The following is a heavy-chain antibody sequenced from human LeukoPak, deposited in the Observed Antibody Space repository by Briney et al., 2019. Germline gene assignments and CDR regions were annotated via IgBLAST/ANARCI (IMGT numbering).Heavy chain of an antibody. CDR2: INHSGST. CDR1: GGSFSGYY. V-gene: IGHV4-34*01. Sequence: SETLSLTCAVYGGSFSGYYWSWLRQPPGKGLEWIGEINHSGSTNYNPSLKSRVTISVDTSKNQFSLKLSSVTAADTAVYYCAAQGRRSAPDYWGQGTLVTVSS. CDR3: AAQGRRSAPDY. J-gene: IGHJ4*02.